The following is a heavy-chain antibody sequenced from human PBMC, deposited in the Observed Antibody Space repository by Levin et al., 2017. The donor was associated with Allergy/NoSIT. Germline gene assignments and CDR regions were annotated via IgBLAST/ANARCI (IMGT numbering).Heavy chain of an antibody. Sequence: GGSLRLSCAASGFTFSSYAMHWVRQAPGKGLEWVAVISYDGSNKYYADSVKGRFTISRDNSKNTLYLQMNSLRAEDTAVYYCARAPSYYYDSSGYYHEDAFDIWGQGTMVTVAS. V-gene: IGHV3-30-3*01. CDR1: GFTFSSYA. CDR2: ISYDGSNK. D-gene: IGHD3-22*01. J-gene: IGHJ3*02. CDR3: ARAPSYYYDSSGYYHEDAFDI.